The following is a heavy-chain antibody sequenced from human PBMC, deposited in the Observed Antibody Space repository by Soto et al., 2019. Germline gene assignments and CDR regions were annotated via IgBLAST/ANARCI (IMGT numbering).Heavy chain of an antibody. CDR2: IYYSGST. CDR1: GDSISSYY. J-gene: IGHJ4*02. V-gene: IGHV4-59*01. D-gene: IGHD5-12*01. Sequence: SETLSLTCTVSGDSISSYYWSWIRQPPGKGLEWIGYIYYSGSTNYNPSLKSRVTISVDTSKNQFSLKLSSVTAADTAVYYCARVGRDGYNFGCFDYWGQGTLVTVSS. CDR3: ARVGRDGYNFGCFDY.